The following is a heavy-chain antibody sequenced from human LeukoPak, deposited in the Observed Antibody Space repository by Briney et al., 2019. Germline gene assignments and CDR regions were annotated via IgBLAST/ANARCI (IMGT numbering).Heavy chain of an antibody. CDR1: GGTFSSYA. V-gene: IGHV1-69*13. D-gene: IGHD6-13*01. J-gene: IGHJ6*02. CDR2: IIPIFGTA. CDR3: ATRYSSSRFSYYGMDV. Sequence: GASVKVSCKASGGTFSSYAISWVRQAPGQGLEWMGGIIPIFGTANYAQKFQGRVTITADESTSTAYMELSSLRSEDTAVYYCATRYSSSRFSYYGMDVWGQGTTVTVSS.